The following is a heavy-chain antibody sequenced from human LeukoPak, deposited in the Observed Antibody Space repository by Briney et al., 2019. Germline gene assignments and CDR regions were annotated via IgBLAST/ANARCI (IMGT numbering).Heavy chain of an antibody. V-gene: IGHV3-23*01. CDR2: ISGSGDST. CDR1: GFTFSNYA. D-gene: IGHD3-3*01. Sequence: KPGGSLRLSCAASGFTFSNYAMRWVRQAPGKGLEWVSGISGSGDSTYYADSVKGRFTISRDNSKNTVYLQMNSLRAEDTAVYYCAKDLGARDTIFGVVTTLDYWGQGTLVTVSS. CDR3: AKDLGARDTIFGVVTTLDY. J-gene: IGHJ4*02.